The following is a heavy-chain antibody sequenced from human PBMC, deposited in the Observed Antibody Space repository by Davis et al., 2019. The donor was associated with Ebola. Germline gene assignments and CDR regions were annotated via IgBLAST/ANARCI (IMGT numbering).Heavy chain of an antibody. J-gene: IGHJ4*02. CDR1: GFIFSKWG. CDR3: AKARDIVIVPAAPDFDY. V-gene: IGHV3-23*01. Sequence: GESLKISCAASGFIFSKWGMTWVRQAPGKGLEWVSTISLSGGTTYYADSVRGRFTISRDYSKNTLFLQMNSLRAEDTAVYYCAKARDIVIVPAAPDFDYWGQGTLVTVSS. CDR2: ISLSGGTT. D-gene: IGHD2-2*01.